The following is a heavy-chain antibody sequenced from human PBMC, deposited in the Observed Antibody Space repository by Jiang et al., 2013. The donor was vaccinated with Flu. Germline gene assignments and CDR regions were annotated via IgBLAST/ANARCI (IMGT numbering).Heavy chain of an antibody. D-gene: IGHD3-22*01. Sequence: SSSSSTIYYADSVKGRFTISRDNAKNSLYLQMNSLRAEDTAVYYCARNPENYYDSSGYRNFDYWGQGNPGHRRPQ. V-gene: IGHV3-48*01. CDR3: ARNPENYYDSSGYRNFDY. CDR2: SSSSSTI. J-gene: IGHJ4*02.